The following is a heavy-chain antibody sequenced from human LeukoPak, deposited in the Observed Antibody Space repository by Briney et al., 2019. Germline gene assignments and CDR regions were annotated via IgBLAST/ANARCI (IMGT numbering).Heavy chain of an antibody. CDR2: IYHSGST. Sequence: TSETLSLTCAVSGYSISSGYYWGWIRQPPGKGLEWIGSIYHSGSTYYNPSLKSRVTISVDTSKNQFSLKLSSVTAADTAVYYCARRPLSGSYLYYFDYWGQGTLVTVSS. CDR1: GYSISSGYY. CDR3: ARRPLSGSYLYYFDY. D-gene: IGHD1-26*01. V-gene: IGHV4-38-2*01. J-gene: IGHJ4*02.